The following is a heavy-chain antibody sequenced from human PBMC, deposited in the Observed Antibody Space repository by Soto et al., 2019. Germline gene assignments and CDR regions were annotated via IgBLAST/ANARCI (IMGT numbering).Heavy chain of an antibody. V-gene: IGHV3-53*01. Sequence: GSLRLSWAASGFAVSSNYMSWVRQAPGKGLEWVSVIYSGGSTYYADSVKGRFTISRDNSKNTLYLQMNSLRAEDTAVYYCAREAHYCISTSCYEWYYYGIDVWSPGTT. D-gene: IGHD2-2*01. CDR3: AREAHYCISTSCYEWYYYGIDV. J-gene: IGHJ6*02. CDR1: GFAVSSNY. CDR2: IYSGGST.